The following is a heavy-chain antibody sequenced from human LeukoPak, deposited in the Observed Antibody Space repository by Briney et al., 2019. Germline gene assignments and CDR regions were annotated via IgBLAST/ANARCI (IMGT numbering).Heavy chain of an antibody. V-gene: IGHV3-30*02. CDR3: AKDLSRRGNYYYYYGMDV. J-gene: IGHJ6*02. D-gene: IGHD6-13*01. CDR1: GFTFSSYG. Sequence: GGSLRLSCAASGFTFSSYGMHWVRQAPGKGLGWVAFIRYDGSNKYYADSVKGRFAISRDNSKNTLYLQMNSLRAEDTAVYYCAKDLSRRGNYYYYYGMDVWGQGTTVTVSS. CDR2: IRYDGSNK.